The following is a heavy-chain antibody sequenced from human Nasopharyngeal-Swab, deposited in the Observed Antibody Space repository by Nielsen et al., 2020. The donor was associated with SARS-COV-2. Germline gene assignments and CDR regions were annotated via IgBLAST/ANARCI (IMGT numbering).Heavy chain of an antibody. D-gene: IGHD3-10*01. V-gene: IGHV3-74*01. J-gene: IGHJ5*02. Sequence: ETLSLTCAASGFTFSSYWMHWVRQAPGKGLVWVSRINSDGSSTSYADSVKGRFTISRDNSKNTLYLQMNSLRAEDTAVYYCAKEAYVSIVRGVTPWFDPWGQGTLVTVSS. CDR3: AKEAYVSIVRGVTPWFDP. CDR1: GFTFSSYW. CDR2: INSDGSST.